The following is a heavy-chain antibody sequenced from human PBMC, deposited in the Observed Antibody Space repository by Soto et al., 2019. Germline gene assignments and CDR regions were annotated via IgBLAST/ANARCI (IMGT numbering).Heavy chain of an antibody. V-gene: IGHV1-18*01. J-gene: IGHJ6*02. Sequence: ASVKVSCKASGYTFTSYGISWVRQAPGQGLEWMGWISAYNGNTNYAQKLQGRVTMTTDTSTSTAYMELRSLRSDDTAVYYCARAPASEGDYYYGMDVWGQGTTVTV. CDR3: ARAPASEGDYYYGMDV. D-gene: IGHD2-2*01. CDR1: GYTFTSYG. CDR2: ISAYNGNT.